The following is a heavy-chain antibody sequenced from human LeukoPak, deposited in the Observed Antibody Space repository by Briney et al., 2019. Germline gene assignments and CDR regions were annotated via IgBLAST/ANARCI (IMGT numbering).Heavy chain of an antibody. CDR3: ARDRVDAPYGVPDAFDI. Sequence: GASVKVSCKASGGTFSSNTISRVRQAPGQGLEWMGRIIPIFATANYAQKFLGRVSITTDESTSTAYMELSSLRSEDTAVYYCARDRVDAPYGVPDAFDIWGQGTKVTVSS. CDR1: GGTFSSNT. V-gene: IGHV1-69*05. CDR2: IIPIFATA. J-gene: IGHJ3*02. D-gene: IGHD4/OR15-4a*01.